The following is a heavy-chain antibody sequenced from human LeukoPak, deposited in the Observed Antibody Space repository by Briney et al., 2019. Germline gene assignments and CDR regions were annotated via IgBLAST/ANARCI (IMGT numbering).Heavy chain of an antibody. V-gene: IGHV4-59*01. D-gene: IGHD3-16*01. Sequence: SETLSLTCTVFGGSISSYYWSWIRQPPGKGLEWIGYIYYSGSTNYNPSLKSRVTISLDTSKNQFSLTLSSVTAADTAVYYCARGAYDYIWGSYGEFDYWGQGTLVTVSS. CDR1: GGSISSYY. CDR3: ARGAYDYIWGSYGEFDY. CDR2: IYYSGST. J-gene: IGHJ4*02.